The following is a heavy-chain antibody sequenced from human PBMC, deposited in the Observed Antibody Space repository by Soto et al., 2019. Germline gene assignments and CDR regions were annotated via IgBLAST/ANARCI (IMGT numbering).Heavy chain of an antibody. CDR2: INPNSGAT. J-gene: IGHJ5*02. Sequence: QVPLVQSGAEVKKPGASVKVSCKASGYTFTAYYMHWVRQAPGQGLEWMGWINPNSGATNYAQKFQGRVTMTRDTSISTAYMDLSRLTSDDTAVYFCARGGLVVANWFDPWGQGTLVTVSS. CDR3: ARGGLVVANWFDP. CDR1: GYTFTAYY. V-gene: IGHV1-2*02. D-gene: IGHD2-15*01.